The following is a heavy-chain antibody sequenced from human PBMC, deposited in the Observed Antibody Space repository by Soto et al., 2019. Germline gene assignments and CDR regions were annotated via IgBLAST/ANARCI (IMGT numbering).Heavy chain of an antibody. Sequence: GGSLRLSCAASGFTFSSYGMHWVRQAPGKGLEWVAVIWYDGSNKYYADSVKGRFTISRDNSKNTLYLQMNSLRAEDTAVYYCARDDGYSGYNRPYDYWGQGTLVTVSS. V-gene: IGHV3-33*01. CDR2: IWYDGSNK. D-gene: IGHD5-12*01. CDR3: ARDDGYSGYNRPYDY. J-gene: IGHJ4*02. CDR1: GFTFSSYG.